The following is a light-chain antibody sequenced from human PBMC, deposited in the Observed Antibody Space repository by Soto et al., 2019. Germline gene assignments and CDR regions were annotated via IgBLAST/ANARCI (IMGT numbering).Light chain of an antibody. Sequence: QSALTQPASVSGSPGQSITISRTGTSSDVGGYNYVSWYQQHPGKAPKLMIYDVANRPSGVSNRFSGSKSGNTASLTISGLQAGGEGEYHCSSYARSSTYVFGSGTKLTVL. V-gene: IGLV2-14*01. CDR3: SSYARSSTYV. CDR2: DVA. CDR1: SSDVGGYNY. J-gene: IGLJ1*01.